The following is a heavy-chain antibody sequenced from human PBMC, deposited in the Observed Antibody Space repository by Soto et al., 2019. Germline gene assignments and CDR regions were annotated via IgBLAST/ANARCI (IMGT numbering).Heavy chain of an antibody. Sequence: QVQLVQSGAEVKKPGASVKVSCKASGYTFTSYAMHWVRQAPGQRLEWMGWINAGNGNTKYSQKFQGRVTITRDTSARTADMELRSLRSEARAVYYCARGQQWLVRDDYYYGMDGWGQGTTVTV. CDR3: ARGQQWLVRDDYYYGMDG. V-gene: IGHV1-3*01. CDR2: INAGNGNT. J-gene: IGHJ6*02. D-gene: IGHD6-19*01. CDR1: GYTFTSYA.